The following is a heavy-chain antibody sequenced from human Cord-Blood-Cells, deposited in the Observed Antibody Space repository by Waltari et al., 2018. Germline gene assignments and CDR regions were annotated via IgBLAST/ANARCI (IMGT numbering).Heavy chain of an antibody. Sequence: EVQLVESGGGLVQPGRSLGLTWADSGLTFDDSAVSWFRQAPGKGLEWVSGISWNSGSIGYADAVKGRFTISRDNAKNSLYLQMNSLRAEDTALYYCAKDMRGFDAFDIWGQGTMVTVSS. D-gene: IGHD3-10*01. V-gene: IGHV3-9*01. J-gene: IGHJ3*02. CDR1: GLTFDDSA. CDR3: AKDMRGFDAFDI. CDR2: ISWNSGSI.